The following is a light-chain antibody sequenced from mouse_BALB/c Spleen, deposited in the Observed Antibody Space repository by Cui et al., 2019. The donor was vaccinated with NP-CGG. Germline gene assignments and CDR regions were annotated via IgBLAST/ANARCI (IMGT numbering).Light chain of an antibody. Sequence: QAVETQKSALTKSPGETITLTCRSSAGTVTTSNYANWVQEKPNHLFTGLIGGTNNRTPGVPARFSGSLIGDKAALTITGAQTEDEAIYFCALWYSNHWVFGGGTKLTVL. V-gene: IGLV1*01. J-gene: IGLJ1*01. CDR1: AGTVTTSNY. CDR2: GTN. CDR3: ALWYSNHWV.